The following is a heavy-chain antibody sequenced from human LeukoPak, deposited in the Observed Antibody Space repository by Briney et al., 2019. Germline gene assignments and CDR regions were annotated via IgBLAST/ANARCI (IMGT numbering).Heavy chain of an antibody. Sequence: GGSLTLSCTASGFTFSDYYMSWIRQAPGKGREGLSYISSSSSNICYAESVKGRFTISRDNDKNSLYLQMNSLRAEDTAVYYCASVGRPYYYDSSGNPYFDYWGQGTLVSVSS. CDR1: GFTFSDYY. V-gene: IGHV3-11*01. J-gene: IGHJ4*02. CDR2: ISSSSSNI. CDR3: ASVGRPYYYDSSGNPYFDY. D-gene: IGHD3-22*01.